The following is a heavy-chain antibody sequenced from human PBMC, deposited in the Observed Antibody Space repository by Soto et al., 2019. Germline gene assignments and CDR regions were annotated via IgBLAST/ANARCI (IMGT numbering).Heavy chain of an antibody. V-gene: IGHV4-30-4*01. J-gene: IGHJ3*02. Sequence: SETLSLTCTVSGGSISSGDYYWSWIRQPPGKGLEWIGYIYYSGSTYYNPSLKSRVTISVDTSKNQFSLKLSSVTAADTAVYYCARANENLYDAFDIWGQGTMVTVSS. CDR1: GGSISSGDYY. CDR2: IYYSGST. CDR3: ARANENLYDAFDI. D-gene: IGHD1-1*01.